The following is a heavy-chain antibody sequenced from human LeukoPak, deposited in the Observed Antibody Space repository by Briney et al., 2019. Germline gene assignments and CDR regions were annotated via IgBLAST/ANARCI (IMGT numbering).Heavy chain of an antibody. D-gene: IGHD1-26*01. CDR2: IIPIFGTA. Sequence: SVEVSCKASGGTFSSYAISWVRQAPGQGLEWMGGIIPIFGTANYAQKFQGRVTITADESTSTAYMELSSLRSEDTAVYYCARMYSGSYGAFDIWGQGTMVTVSS. J-gene: IGHJ3*02. CDR3: ARMYSGSYGAFDI. CDR1: GGTFSSYA. V-gene: IGHV1-69*13.